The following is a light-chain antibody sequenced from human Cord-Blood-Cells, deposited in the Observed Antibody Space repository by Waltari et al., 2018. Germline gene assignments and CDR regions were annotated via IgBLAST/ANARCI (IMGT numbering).Light chain of an antibody. Sequence: QSALTQPASVSGSPGQSITISCTGTSSDVGSYNPVSWYQQHPGKAPKLLIYEGSKRPSWVSNRFSGSKSGNTASLTISGLQAEDEADYYCCSYAGSSTYVFGTGTKVTVL. J-gene: IGLJ1*01. V-gene: IGLV2-23*01. CDR3: CSYAGSSTYV. CDR1: SSDVGSYNP. CDR2: EGS.